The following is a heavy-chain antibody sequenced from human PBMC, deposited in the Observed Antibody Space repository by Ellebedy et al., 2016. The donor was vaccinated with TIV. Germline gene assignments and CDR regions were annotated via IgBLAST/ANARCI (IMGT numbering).Heavy chain of an antibody. J-gene: IGHJ6*02. CDR2: IIPIFGTA. Sequence: AASVKVSCKASGGTFSSYAISWVRQAPGQGLEWMGGIIPIFGTANYAQKFQGRVTITADKSTSTAYMELRSLRSDDTAVYYCAGAIYYYYGMDVWGQGTTVTVSS. CDR3: AGAIYYYYGMDV. CDR1: GGTFSSYA. V-gene: IGHV1-69*06.